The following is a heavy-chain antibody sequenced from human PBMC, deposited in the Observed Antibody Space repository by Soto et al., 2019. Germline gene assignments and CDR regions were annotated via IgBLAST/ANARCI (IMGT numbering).Heavy chain of an antibody. CDR3: ARSPGYSYGDY. CDR1: GYTFTSYA. J-gene: IGHJ4*02. CDR2: INAGNGNT. D-gene: IGHD5-18*01. V-gene: IGHV1-3*01. Sequence: GASVKVSCKASGYTFTSYAMHWVRQAPGQRLEWMGWINAGNGNTKYSQKFQGRVTITRDASASTAYMELSSLRSEDTAVYYCARSPGYSYGDYWGQGTLVTVSS.